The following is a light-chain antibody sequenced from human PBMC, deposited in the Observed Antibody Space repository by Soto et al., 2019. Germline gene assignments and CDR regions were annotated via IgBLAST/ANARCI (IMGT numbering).Light chain of an antibody. CDR3: QQYNNWPFT. Sequence: IVMTQSPATLSVSPGERATLSCRASQSVRSRLAWYQQKPGQAPRLLINGASTRATGVPGRFSGSGSGTDFTLTISSLQSEDSAVYFCQQYNNWPFTFGPGTKGDVK. CDR2: GAS. CDR1: QSVRSR. J-gene: IGKJ3*01. V-gene: IGKV3-15*01.